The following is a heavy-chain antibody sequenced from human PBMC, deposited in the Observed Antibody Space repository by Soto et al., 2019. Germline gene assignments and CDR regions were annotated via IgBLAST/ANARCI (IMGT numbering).Heavy chain of an antibody. CDR2: IYSSGST. Sequence: QVQLQESGPGLVKPSETLSLNCTVTGGTISGYYWTWIRQSAGWRLEWIGRIYSSGSTNYNPSLKSRVTISLDTSMNHFSLRLSSVTAADTAVYYCSRGQRFSDWFDPWGQGTLVTVSS. D-gene: IGHD3-3*01. CDR1: GGTISGYY. V-gene: IGHV4-4*07. J-gene: IGHJ5*02. CDR3: SRGQRFSDWFDP.